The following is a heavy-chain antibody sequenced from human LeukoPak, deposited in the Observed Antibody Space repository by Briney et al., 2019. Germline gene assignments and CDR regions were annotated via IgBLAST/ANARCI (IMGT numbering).Heavy chain of an antibody. CDR1: GFTFSSYE. D-gene: IGHD2-15*01. CDR2: ITSRGSTK. J-gene: IGHJ4*02. V-gene: IGHV3-48*03. Sequence: GGSLRLSCAASGFTFSSYEMNWVRQAPGKGLEWVSYITSRGSTKYYADSVKGRFTISRDNAKNSLYLQMNSLRAEDTAVYYCASESIYCSGGSCYPYYFDCWGQGTLVTVSS. CDR3: ASESIYCSGGSCYPYYFDC.